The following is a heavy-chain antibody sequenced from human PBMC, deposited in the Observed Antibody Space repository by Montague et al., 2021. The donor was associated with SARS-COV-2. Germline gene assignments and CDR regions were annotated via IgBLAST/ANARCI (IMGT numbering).Heavy chain of an antibody. Sequence: SETLSLTCAVYGGSFSTYYWSWIRQPPGKGLEWVGKINHSGSTNYNPSLKRRVTMSIDTSTNQFSLTLTSVTAADTAVFFCVREKAGGLRNVFDIWDQGTTVTVSS. CDR3: VREKAGGLRNVFDI. J-gene: IGHJ3*02. V-gene: IGHV4-34*01. CDR2: INHSGST. CDR1: GGSFSTYY.